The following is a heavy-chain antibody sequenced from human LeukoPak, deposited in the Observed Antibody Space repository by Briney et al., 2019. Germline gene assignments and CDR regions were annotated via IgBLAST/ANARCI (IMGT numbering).Heavy chain of an antibody. V-gene: IGHV3-23*01. CDR1: GFTFSNYA. D-gene: IGHD1-1*01. CDR2: ISDDGGDT. CDR3: GRDWKLDY. Sequence: GGSLRLSCAASGFTFSNYAMSWVRQAPGKGLEWVSAISDDGGDTKYAESVKGRFTISRGNSRNRLYLQMNSLRVEDTAIYYCGRDWKLDYWGQGILVTVPS. J-gene: IGHJ4*02.